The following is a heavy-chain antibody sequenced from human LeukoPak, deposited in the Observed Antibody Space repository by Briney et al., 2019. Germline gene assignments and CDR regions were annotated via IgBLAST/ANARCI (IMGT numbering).Heavy chain of an antibody. J-gene: IGHJ3*02. CDR3: AKVQWLAGLDAFDI. CDR1: GFTFSSYG. Sequence: PGGSLRLPCAASGFTFSSYGMHWVRQAPGKGLEWVAFIRYDGSNKYYADSVKGRFTISRDNSKNTLYLQMNSLRAEDTAVYYCAKVQWLAGLDAFDIWGQGTMVTVSS. D-gene: IGHD6-19*01. V-gene: IGHV3-30*02. CDR2: IRYDGSNK.